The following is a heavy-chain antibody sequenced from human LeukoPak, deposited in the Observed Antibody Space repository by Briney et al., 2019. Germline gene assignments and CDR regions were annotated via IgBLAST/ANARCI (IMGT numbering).Heavy chain of an antibody. Sequence: SETLSLTCSVSGGSISSYYWSWIRQPPGKGLEWIGYIYYSGGTNYNPSLKSRVTISVDTSKNQFSLKLSSVTAADTAVYYCARGNFRYCSGGSCHNWFDPWGQGTLVTVSS. CDR1: GGSISSYY. CDR3: ARGNFRYCSGGSCHNWFDP. CDR2: IYYSGGT. D-gene: IGHD2-15*01. J-gene: IGHJ5*02. V-gene: IGHV4-59*01.